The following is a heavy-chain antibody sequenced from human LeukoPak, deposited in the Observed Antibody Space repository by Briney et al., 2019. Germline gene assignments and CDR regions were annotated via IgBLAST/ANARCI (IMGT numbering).Heavy chain of an antibody. J-gene: IGHJ6*02. CDR1: GGTFSSYA. V-gene: IGHV1-69*04. CDR2: IIPILGIA. CDR3: ASERSDYYYYGMDV. Sequence: GASVKVSCKASGGTFSSYAISWVRQAPGQGLEWMGRIIPILGIANYAQKFQGRVTITADKSTSTAYMELSSLRSEDTAVYYCASERSDYYYYGMDVWGQGTTVTVSS.